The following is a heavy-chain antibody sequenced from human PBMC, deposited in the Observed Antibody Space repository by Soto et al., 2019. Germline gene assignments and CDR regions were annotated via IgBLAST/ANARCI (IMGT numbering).Heavy chain of an antibody. CDR1: GGSISSGGYS. Sequence: SETLSLTCAVSGGSISSGGYSWSWIRQPPGKGLEWIGYIYHSGSTYYNPSLKSRVTISVDRSKNQFSLKLSSVTAADTAVYYCASVGAARPRGGWFDLWGQGTLVTVSS. J-gene: IGHJ5*02. V-gene: IGHV4-30-2*01. CDR2: IYHSGST. CDR3: ASVGAARPRGGWFDL. D-gene: IGHD3-10*01.